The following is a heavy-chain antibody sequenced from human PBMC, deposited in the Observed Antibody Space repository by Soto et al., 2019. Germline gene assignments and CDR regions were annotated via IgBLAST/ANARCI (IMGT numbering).Heavy chain of an antibody. Sequence: QVQLVQSGAEVKKPGSSLKVSCKTSGVTFSTSGISWVRQGPGQGLEWMGGIIPLFGTPKYARKFQGRVSRTADDTATATYQELSGLSSDDTAIYYGARVSPAICGGGNCYRLDSYFDSWGQGPQVVVSS. CDR2: IIPLFGTP. CDR1: GVTFSTSG. CDR3: ARVSPAICGGGNCYRLDSYFDS. D-gene: IGHD2-21*01. V-gene: IGHV1-69*01. J-gene: IGHJ4*03.